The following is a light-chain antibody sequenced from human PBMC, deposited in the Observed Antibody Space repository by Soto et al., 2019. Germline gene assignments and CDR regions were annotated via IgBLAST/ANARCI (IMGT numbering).Light chain of an antibody. V-gene: IGKV3-20*01. J-gene: IGKJ1*01. CDR3: QQYGSSHTWT. CDR1: QSVSSNY. CDR2: GAS. Sequence: ESVLTQSPCTLSLSPGGRGNLSCRASQSVSSNYLAWYQQKPGQAPRLLIYGASTRATGIPDRFSGSGSGTDFTLTISRLETEDSAVYYCQQYGSSHTWTFGHGTQVDIK.